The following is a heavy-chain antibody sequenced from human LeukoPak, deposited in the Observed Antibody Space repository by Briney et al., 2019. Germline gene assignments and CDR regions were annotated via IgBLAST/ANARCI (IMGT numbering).Heavy chain of an antibody. J-gene: IGHJ5*02. CDR1: GYTFTDYY. CDR2: INPNTGGT. Sequence: ASVKVSCKASGYTFTDYYIHWVRQAPGQGLEWMGWINPNTGGTNYARKVQSRVTMTRDTSISTVYMELSRLRSDDTAVYYCARDLEDCSGGDCYWFDPWGQGTLVTVSS. D-gene: IGHD2-21*01. CDR3: ARDLEDCSGGDCYWFDP. V-gene: IGHV1-2*02.